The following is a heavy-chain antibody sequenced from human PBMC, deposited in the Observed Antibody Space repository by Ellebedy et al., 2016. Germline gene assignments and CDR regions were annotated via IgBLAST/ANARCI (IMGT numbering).Heavy chain of an antibody. J-gene: IGHJ4*02. V-gene: IGHV3-23*01. CDR2: ISGSGGST. Sequence: GESLKISXAASGFTFSSYAMSWVRQAPGKGLEWVSAISGSGGSTYYADSVKGRFTISRDNSKSTLYLQMNSLRVEDTAIYYCAKDPPADGASARTYYFDFWGQGTLVTVSS. D-gene: IGHD5-24*01. CDR3: AKDPPADGASARTYYFDF. CDR1: GFTFSSYA.